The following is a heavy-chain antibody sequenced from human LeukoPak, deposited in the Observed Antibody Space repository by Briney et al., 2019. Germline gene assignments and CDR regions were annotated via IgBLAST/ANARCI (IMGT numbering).Heavy chain of an antibody. CDR1: GYSFSSYW. CDR2: IYPGDSDT. CDR3: ARRGDAYDY. Sequence: RRGESLKISCKGSGYSFSSYWIGWVRQMPGKGLEWMGIIYPGDSDTRYSPSFQGQVTISADKSISTAYLQWSSLKASDTARYFCARRGDAYDYWGQGTLVTVSS. V-gene: IGHV5-51*01. J-gene: IGHJ4*02. D-gene: IGHD3-16*01.